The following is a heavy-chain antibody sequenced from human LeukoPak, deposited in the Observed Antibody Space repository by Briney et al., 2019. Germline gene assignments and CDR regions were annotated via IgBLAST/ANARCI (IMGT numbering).Heavy chain of an antibody. V-gene: IGHV1-18*04. D-gene: IGHD6-19*01. CDR3: ARDRGSGWLGNFQH. Sequence: ASVKGSCKASCYTFTSYGISWVRQAPGQGLEWMGWISAYNGNTNYAQKLQGRVTMTTDTSTSTAYMELRSLRSDDTAVYYCARDRGSGWLGNFQHWGQGTLVTVSS. J-gene: IGHJ1*01. CDR1: CYTFTSYG. CDR2: ISAYNGNT.